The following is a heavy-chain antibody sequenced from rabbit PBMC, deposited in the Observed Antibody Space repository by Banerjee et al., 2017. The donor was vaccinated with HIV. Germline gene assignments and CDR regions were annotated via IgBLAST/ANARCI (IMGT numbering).Heavy chain of an antibody. J-gene: IGHJ2*01. D-gene: IGHD1-1*01. CDR2: IYAGSSGST. CDR3: ARDPYAINSNSYM. V-gene: IGHV1S40*01. CDR1: GFSFSSNYW. Sequence: QSLEESGGDLVTPGASLTLTCTASGFSFSSNYWICWVRQAPGKGLEWIACIYAGSSGSTYYASWAKGRFTISKTSSTTVTLQMISLTAADTATYFCARDPYAINSNSYMRGPGTLVTVS.